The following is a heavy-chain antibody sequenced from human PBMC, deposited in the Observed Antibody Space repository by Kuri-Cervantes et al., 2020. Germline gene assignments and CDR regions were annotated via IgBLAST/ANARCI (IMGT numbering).Heavy chain of an antibody. Sequence: LRLSCAVYGGSFSGYYWSWIRQPPGKGLEWIGEINHSGSTSYNPSLKSRVTISVDTSKNQFSLKLSSVTAADTAVYYCARGMATIFDYYYYYMDVWGKGTTVTVSS. V-gene: IGHV4-34*01. J-gene: IGHJ6*03. CDR2: INHSGST. D-gene: IGHD5-24*01. CDR3: ARGMATIFDYYYYYMDV. CDR1: GGSFSGYY.